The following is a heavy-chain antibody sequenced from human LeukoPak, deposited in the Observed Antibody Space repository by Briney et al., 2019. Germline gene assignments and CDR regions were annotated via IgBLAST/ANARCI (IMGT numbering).Heavy chain of an antibody. Sequence: GGSLRLSCAASGFTFSHYGMHWVRQAQGKGLEWVAVIWDDGGNKYFADSVNGRFTISRDNSKNTVYLQMKSLRVEDTAVYYCAKGTESGWYAYFDYWGQGTLVTVSS. D-gene: IGHD6-19*01. CDR2: IWDDGGNK. CDR1: GFTFSHYG. CDR3: AKGTESGWYAYFDY. J-gene: IGHJ4*02. V-gene: IGHV3-33*06.